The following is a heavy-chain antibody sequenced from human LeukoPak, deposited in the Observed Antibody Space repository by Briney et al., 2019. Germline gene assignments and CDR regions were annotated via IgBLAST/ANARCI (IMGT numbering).Heavy chain of an antibody. J-gene: IGHJ4*02. V-gene: IGHV3-11*05. CDR1: GITFSDYY. CDR2: ISSSSSHT. D-gene: IGHD3-22*01. Sequence: GGSLRLSCAASGITFSDYYMSWIRQAPGKGLEWVSYISSSSSHTNYADSVKGRFTISRDNAKNSLYLQMNSLRAEDTVVYYCAREGYYDSSGYYFGYWGQGTLVTVSS. CDR3: AREGYYDSSGYYFGY.